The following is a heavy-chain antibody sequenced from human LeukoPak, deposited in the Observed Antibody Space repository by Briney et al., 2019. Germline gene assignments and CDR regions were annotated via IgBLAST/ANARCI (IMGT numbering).Heavy chain of an antibody. CDR1: GDSASSNSVA. CDR3: GREREHSFDY. J-gene: IGHJ4*02. D-gene: IGHD1/OR15-1a*01. V-gene: IGHV6-1*01. CDR2: TYYRSKWYI. Sequence: SQTLSLTCAVSGDSASSNSVAWNWIRQTPSSGLEWLGRTYYRSKWYIEYAESVRSRMTINADTSKNQFSLQLNSVSPEDTAVYYCGREREHSFDYWGQGILVTVSS.